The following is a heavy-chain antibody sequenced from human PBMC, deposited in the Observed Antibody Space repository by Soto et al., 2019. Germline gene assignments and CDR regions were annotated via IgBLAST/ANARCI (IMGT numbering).Heavy chain of an antibody. D-gene: IGHD3-10*01. Sequence: SETLSLTCTVSGGSISSGGYYWSWIRQHPGKGLEWIGYIYYSGSTYYNPSLKSRVTISVDTSKNQFSLKLSSVTAADTAVYYCARVEYYYFAAYYWGQGTLVTVSS. CDR1: GGSISSGGYY. CDR2: IYYSGST. J-gene: IGHJ4*02. V-gene: IGHV4-31*03. CDR3: ARVEYYYFAAYY.